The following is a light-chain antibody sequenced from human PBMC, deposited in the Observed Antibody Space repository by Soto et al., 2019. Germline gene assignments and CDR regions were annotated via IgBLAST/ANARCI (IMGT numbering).Light chain of an antibody. CDR1: QDINKY. CDR2: ATS. CDR3: QQSYSSPYN. V-gene: IGKV1-39*01. Sequence: DIQMTQSPSSLSAAVGDSVTITCRASQDINKYLNWYHQTPGKAPKLLVFATSTLHNGVPSRFSGSRSGTDFSLTSTSLQPEDYSTYYCQQSYSSPYNFGQGTKLEIK. J-gene: IGKJ2*01.